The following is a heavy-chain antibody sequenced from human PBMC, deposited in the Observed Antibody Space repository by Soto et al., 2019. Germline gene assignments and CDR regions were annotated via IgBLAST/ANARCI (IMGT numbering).Heavy chain of an antibody. J-gene: IGHJ6*02. Sequence: GGSLRLSCAASGFTFSSYAMSWVRQAPGKGLEWVSAISGSGGSTYYADSAKGRFTISRDNSKNTLYLQMNSLRAEDTAVYYCAKHYYDSSGYYDHYYYYYYGMDVWGQGTTVTVSS. V-gene: IGHV3-23*01. CDR3: AKHYYDSSGYYDHYYYYYYGMDV. CDR2: ISGSGGST. CDR1: GFTFSSYA. D-gene: IGHD3-22*01.